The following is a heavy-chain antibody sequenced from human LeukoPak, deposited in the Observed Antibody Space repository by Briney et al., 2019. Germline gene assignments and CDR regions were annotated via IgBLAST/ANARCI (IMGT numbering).Heavy chain of an antibody. V-gene: IGHV3-30*03. CDR3: ARELSQIVWGGLDY. Sequence: PGGSLRLSCVVSGFTFSSYWMSWVRQAPGEGLEWVAVIQNGASTENFADSVKGRFTISRDNSKNTVFLQMNSLRVEDTAVYYCARELSQIVWGGLDYGGQGTLVSVSS. D-gene: IGHD2-21*01. J-gene: IGHJ4*02. CDR1: GFTFSSYW. CDR2: IQNGASTE.